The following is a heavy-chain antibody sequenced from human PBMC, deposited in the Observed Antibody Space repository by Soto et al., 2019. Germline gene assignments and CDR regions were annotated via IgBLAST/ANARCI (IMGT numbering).Heavy chain of an antibody. Sequence: ASVKVSCKASGYTFTGYYMHWVRQAPGQGLEWMGWINPNSGGTNYAQKFQGWVTMTRDTSISTAYMELSRLRSDDTAVYYCAREGTFNWEDAFDIWGQGTMVTVS. CDR1: GYTFTGYY. D-gene: IGHD7-27*01. V-gene: IGHV1-2*04. J-gene: IGHJ3*02. CDR3: AREGTFNWEDAFDI. CDR2: INPNSGGT.